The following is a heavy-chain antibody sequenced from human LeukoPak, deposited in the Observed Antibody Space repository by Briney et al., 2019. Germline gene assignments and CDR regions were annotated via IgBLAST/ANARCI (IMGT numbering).Heavy chain of an antibody. J-gene: IGHJ4*02. V-gene: IGHV3-30*18. CDR3: AKDLNPSSWYSGLFDY. CDR1: GFTFSSYG. CDR2: ISYDGSNK. D-gene: IGHD6-13*01. Sequence: PGGSLRLSCAASGFTFSSYGMHWVRQAPGKGLEWVAVISYDGSNKYYADSVKGRFTISRDNSKNTLYLQMNSLRAEDTAVYYCAKDLNPSSWYSGLFDYWGQGTLVTVSS.